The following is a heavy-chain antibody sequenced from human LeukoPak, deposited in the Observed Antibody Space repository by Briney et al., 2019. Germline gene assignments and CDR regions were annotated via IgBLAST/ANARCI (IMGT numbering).Heavy chain of an antibody. V-gene: IGHV4-39*01. Sequence: PSETLSLTCTVSGGSISSSSYYWGWIRQPPGKGLEWIGSIYYSGSTYYNPSLKSRVTISVDTSKNQFSLKLSSVTAADTAVYYCAQTPPGITIFGVVTNWFDPWGQGTLVTVSS. J-gene: IGHJ5*02. CDR3: AQTPPGITIFGVVTNWFDP. CDR1: GGSISSSSYY. D-gene: IGHD3-3*01. CDR2: IYYSGST.